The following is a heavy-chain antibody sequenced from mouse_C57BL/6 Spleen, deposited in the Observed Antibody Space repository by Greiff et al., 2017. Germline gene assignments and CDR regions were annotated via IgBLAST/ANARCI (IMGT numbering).Heavy chain of an antibody. D-gene: IGHD1-1*01. Sequence: EVHLVESGGGLVKPGGSLKLSCAASGFTFSDYGMHWVRQAPEKGLEWVAYLSSGSSTIYYADTVKGRFTISRDNAKNTLFLQMNSLRSEDTAMYYCARYGRAMDYWGQGTSVTVSS. J-gene: IGHJ4*01. V-gene: IGHV5-17*01. CDR1: GFTFSDYG. CDR3: ARYGRAMDY. CDR2: LSSGSSTI.